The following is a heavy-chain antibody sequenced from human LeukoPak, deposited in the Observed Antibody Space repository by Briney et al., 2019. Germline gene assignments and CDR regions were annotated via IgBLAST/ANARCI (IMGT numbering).Heavy chain of an antibody. CDR2: INPNSGGT. D-gene: IGHD5-18*01. CDR3: ARGGILALTHDAFDI. CDR1: GYTFTGYY. Sequence: ASVKVSCKASGYTFTGYYMHWVRQAPGQGLEWMGWINPNSGGTNYAQKFQGWVTMTGDTSISTAYMELSRLRSDDTAVYYCARGGILALTHDAFDIWGQGTMVTVSS. V-gene: IGHV1-2*04. J-gene: IGHJ3*02.